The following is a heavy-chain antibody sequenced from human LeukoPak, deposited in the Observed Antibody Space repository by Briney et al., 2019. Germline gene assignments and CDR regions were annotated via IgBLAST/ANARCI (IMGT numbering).Heavy chain of an antibody. CDR1: GYSFTSYG. J-gene: IGHJ6*03. Sequence: ASVKVSCKASGYSFTSYGINWVRQAPGQGLEWMGWISAYNGHTNYAQKFHDRVTMTTDTSTSTAYMELRSLRSDDTAVYYCARAYSGYDLPYYYMDVWGKGTTVTISS. V-gene: IGHV1-18*01. D-gene: IGHD5-12*01. CDR3: ARAYSGYDLPYYYMDV. CDR2: ISAYNGHT.